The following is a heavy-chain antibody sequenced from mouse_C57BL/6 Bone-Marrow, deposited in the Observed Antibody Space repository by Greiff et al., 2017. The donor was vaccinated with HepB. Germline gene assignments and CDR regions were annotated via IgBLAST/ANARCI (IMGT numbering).Heavy chain of an antibody. D-gene: IGHD4-1*01. V-gene: IGHV1-83*01. Sequence: VQLQQSGPELVKPGASVKMSCKASGYTFTDYYMHWVKQKPGKGPEWIGEIYPGSGNTYYNEKFKGKATLTADTSSSTAYMQLSSLTSEDSAVYFCAKPGKEEWFAYWGQGTLVTVSA. CDR1: YTFTDYYM. CDR3: KPGKEEWFAY. J-gene: IGHJ3*01. CDR2: YPGSGNTY.